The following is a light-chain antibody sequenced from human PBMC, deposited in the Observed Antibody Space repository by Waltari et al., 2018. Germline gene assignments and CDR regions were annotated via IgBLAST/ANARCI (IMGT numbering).Light chain of an antibody. CDR2: SNN. Sequence: QSVLTQPPSASGTPGPGITIPWSGSSPHTDSNHVNWYQQFPGTAPKLPIHSNNYRPSGVPDRFSGSKSGTSASLAISGLQSEDEADYYCAAWDDSLNGVVFGGGTKLTVL. CDR1: SPHTDSNH. V-gene: IGLV1-44*01. J-gene: IGLJ2*01. CDR3: AAWDDSLNGVV.